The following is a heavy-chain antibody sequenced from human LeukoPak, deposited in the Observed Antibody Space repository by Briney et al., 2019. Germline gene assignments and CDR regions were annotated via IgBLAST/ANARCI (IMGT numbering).Heavy chain of an antibody. Sequence: SETLSLTCAVYGGSFSGYSWSWIRQPPGKGLEWIGYIYYSGSTNYNPSLKSRVTISVDTSKNQFSLKLSSVTAADTAVYYCARGSGGYSGYDPDYYYYYYMDVWGKGTTVTVSS. CDR2: IYYSGST. V-gene: IGHV4-59*01. J-gene: IGHJ6*03. D-gene: IGHD5-12*01. CDR3: ARGSGGYSGYDPDYYYYYYMDV. CDR1: GGSFSGYS.